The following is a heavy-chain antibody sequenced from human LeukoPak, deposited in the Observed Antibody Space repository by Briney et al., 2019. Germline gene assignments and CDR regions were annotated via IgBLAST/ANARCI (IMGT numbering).Heavy chain of an antibody. CDR2: IWYDGSNR. D-gene: IGHD6-19*01. Sequence: PGRSLRLSCAASGFTFSNYGMHWVRQAPGKGLEWVAVIWYDGSNRYYADSVKGRFTISRDNSKNTLYLQMSSLRADDTAVYYCAKYSSSGWYYMDVWGKGTTVTVSS. CDR1: GFTFSNYG. J-gene: IGHJ6*03. V-gene: IGHV3-33*06. CDR3: AKYSSSGWYYMDV.